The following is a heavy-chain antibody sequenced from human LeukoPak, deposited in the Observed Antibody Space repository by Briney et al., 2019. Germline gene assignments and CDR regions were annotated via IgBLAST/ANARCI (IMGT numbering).Heavy chain of an antibody. V-gene: IGHV3-23*01. D-gene: IGHD4-17*01. CDR2: ISGGGGSA. Sequence: GGSLRLSCAASGFTSSSHALTWVRHAPGKGLEWVSAISGGGGSAWYADSVRGRFTTSRDNSKNTLYLQMNSLRAEDTAVYYCARDPAETTTVTTVVGDYYYGMDVWGQGTTVTVSS. J-gene: IGHJ6*02. CDR3: ARDPAETTTVTTVVGDYYYGMDV. CDR1: GFTSSSHA.